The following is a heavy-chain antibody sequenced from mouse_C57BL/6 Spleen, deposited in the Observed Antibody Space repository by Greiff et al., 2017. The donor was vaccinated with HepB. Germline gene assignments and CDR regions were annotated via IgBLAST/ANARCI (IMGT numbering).Heavy chain of an antibody. V-gene: IGHV1-55*01. CDR2: IYPGSGST. J-gene: IGHJ4*01. Sequence: VQLQQPGAELVKPGASVKMSCTASGYTFTSYWITWVKQRPGQGLEWIGDIYPGSGSTKYKAKFKSKATLTVDTSSSTAYMQLSSLTSEDSAVYYCASRGVTTGYYAMDYWGQGTSVTVSS. CDR1: GYTFTSYW. D-gene: IGHD2-2*01. CDR3: ASRGVTTGYYAMDY.